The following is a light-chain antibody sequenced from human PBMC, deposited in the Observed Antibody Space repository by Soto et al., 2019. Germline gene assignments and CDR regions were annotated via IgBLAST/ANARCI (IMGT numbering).Light chain of an antibody. CDR1: QSVSSN. CDR2: GSS. CDR3: QQCDRSPWT. J-gene: IGKJ1*01. Sequence: EIVMTQSPATLSVSPGERATLSCRASQSVSSNLAWYHQKPGQAPRLLMYGSSTRATGIPARFSGSGSGTEFTLTISSLQSEDFAVYYCQQCDRSPWTFGQGTKVDIK. V-gene: IGKV3-15*01.